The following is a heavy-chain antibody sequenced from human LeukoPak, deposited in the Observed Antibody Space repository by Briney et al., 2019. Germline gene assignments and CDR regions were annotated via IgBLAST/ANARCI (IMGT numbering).Heavy chain of an antibody. Sequence: SETLSLTCAVYGGSFSGYYWSWIRQPPGKGLEWIGEINHSGSTNYNPSLKSRVTTSVDTSKNQFSLRLSSVTAADTAVYYCARETVAGSGMAFDIWGQGTMVTVSS. CDR3: ARETVAGSGMAFDI. CDR2: INHSGST. D-gene: IGHD6-19*01. J-gene: IGHJ3*02. V-gene: IGHV4-34*01. CDR1: GGSFSGYY.